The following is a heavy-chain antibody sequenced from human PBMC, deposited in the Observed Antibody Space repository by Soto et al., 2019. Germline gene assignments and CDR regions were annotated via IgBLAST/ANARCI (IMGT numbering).Heavy chain of an antibody. CDR2: ISGGGGKT. CDR1: GFTFSSHA. V-gene: IGHV3-23*01. Sequence: GGSLRLSCAASGFTFSSHAMTWVRQAPGKGLEWVSGISGGGGKTYYADSVKGRFTISRDNSKNKLYLQMNSLGAAETAVYYCARDFRHCSGGSCYVGVSDYWGQGTLVTVSS. J-gene: IGHJ4*02. CDR3: ARDFRHCSGGSCYVGVSDY. D-gene: IGHD2-15*01.